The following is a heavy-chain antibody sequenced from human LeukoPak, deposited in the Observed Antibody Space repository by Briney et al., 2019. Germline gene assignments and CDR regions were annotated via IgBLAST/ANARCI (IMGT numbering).Heavy chain of an antibody. CDR1: GGSISSYY. D-gene: IGHD1-1*01. V-gene: IGHV4-59*01. J-gene: IGHJ4*02. CDR2: IYYSGST. Sequence: SETLSLTCTVSGGSISSYYWSWIRQPPGKGLEWIGHIYYSGSTNYNPSLKSRVTISVDTSKNQFSLKLSSVTAADTAVYYCARWNDYLWGFDYWGQGTLVTVSS. CDR3: ARWNDYLWGFDY.